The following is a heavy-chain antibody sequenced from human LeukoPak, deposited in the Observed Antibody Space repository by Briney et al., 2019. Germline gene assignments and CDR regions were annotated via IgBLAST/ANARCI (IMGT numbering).Heavy chain of an antibody. Sequence: SETLSLTCFVSGGSISNTNYYWAWIRQPPGKGLEYIGSIYHNGRTYYNPSLTSRVTMSVDTSKSQFSLKLSSVTAADTAVYYCARHNGRYSTAPLFDYWGQGTLVTVSS. CDR3: ARHNGRYSTAPLFDY. CDR1: GGSISNTNYY. D-gene: IGHD1-26*01. V-gene: IGHV4-39*07. CDR2: IYHNGRT. J-gene: IGHJ4*02.